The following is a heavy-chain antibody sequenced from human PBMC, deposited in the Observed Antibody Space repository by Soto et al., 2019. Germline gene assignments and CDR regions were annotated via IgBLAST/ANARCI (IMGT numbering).Heavy chain of an antibody. Sequence: ASVKVSCKASGYTFTSYGISWVRQAPGQGLEWMGWISAYNGNTNYAQKLQGRVTMTTDTSTSTAYMELRSLRSDDTAVYYCARGPSYGDYLFYYGMDVWGQGTTVTVSS. D-gene: IGHD4-17*01. CDR2: ISAYNGNT. CDR1: GYTFTSYG. V-gene: IGHV1-18*01. J-gene: IGHJ6*02. CDR3: ARGPSYGDYLFYYGMDV.